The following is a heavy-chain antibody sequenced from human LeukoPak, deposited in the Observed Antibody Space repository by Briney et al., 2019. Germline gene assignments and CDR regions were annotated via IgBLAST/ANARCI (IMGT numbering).Heavy chain of an antibody. CDR2: MNPNSGNT. CDR1: GYTFTSYD. V-gene: IGHV1-8*03. D-gene: IGHD3-22*01. Sequence: ASVNVSCKASGYTFTSYDINWVRQATGQGLEWMGWMNPNSGNTGYAQKFQDRVTITRNTSISTAYMELSGPRSADTPVYYCGRARDSSGYYDYWGQGTLVTVSS. CDR3: GRARDSSGYYDY. J-gene: IGHJ4*02.